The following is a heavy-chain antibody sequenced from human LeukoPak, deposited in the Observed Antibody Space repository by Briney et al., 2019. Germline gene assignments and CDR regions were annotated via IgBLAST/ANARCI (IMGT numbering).Heavy chain of an antibody. CDR1: GFTFSSYE. CDR3: ARLYSSGWDY. J-gene: IGHJ4*02. D-gene: IGHD6-19*01. V-gene: IGHV3-48*03. CDR2: ISSSGSTI. Sequence: GGSLRLSCAASGFTFSSYEMNWVRQAPAKGLEWVSYISSSGSTIYYADSVKGRFTISRDNAKNSLYLQMNSLRGEDTAVYYCARLYSSGWDYWGEGTLVTVSS.